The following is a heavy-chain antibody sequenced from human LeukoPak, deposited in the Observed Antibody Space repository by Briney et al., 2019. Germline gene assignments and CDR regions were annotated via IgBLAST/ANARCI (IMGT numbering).Heavy chain of an antibody. CDR3: AKAAYDSSGYPNWFDP. CDR2: ISGSGGST. CDR1: GFTFSSYA. Sequence: GGSLRLSCAASGFTFSSYAMSWVRQAPGKGLEWVSAISGSGGSTYYADSMKGRFTISRDNSKNTLYLQMNSLRAEDTAVYYCAKAAYDSSGYPNWFDPSGQGAIVTVSS. D-gene: IGHD3-22*01. V-gene: IGHV3-23*01. J-gene: IGHJ5*02.